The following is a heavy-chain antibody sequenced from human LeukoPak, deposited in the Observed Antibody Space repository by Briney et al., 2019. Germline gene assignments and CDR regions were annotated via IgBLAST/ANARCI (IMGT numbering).Heavy chain of an antibody. CDR3: ARVTGYMTEDYFDY. J-gene: IGHJ4*02. Sequence: SETLSLTCTVSGDSISSGDYYWSWIRQPAGKGLEWIGRISSSGSTNYNPSLKSRVTISVDTSKNQFSLKLSSVTAADTAVYYCARVTGYMTEDYFDYWGQGTLITVSS. D-gene: IGHD6-13*01. CDR2: ISSSGST. CDR1: GDSISSGDYY. V-gene: IGHV4-61*02.